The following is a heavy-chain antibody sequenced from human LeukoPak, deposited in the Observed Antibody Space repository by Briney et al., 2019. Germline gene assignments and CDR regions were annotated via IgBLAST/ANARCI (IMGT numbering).Heavy chain of an antibody. CDR1: GFTFSSYA. J-gene: IGHJ4*02. V-gene: IGHV3-30*02. Sequence: GGSLRLSCAASGFTFSSYAMHWVRQAPGKGLEWVTFIRYDGSNKYYADSVKGRFTISRDNSKNTLYLQMNSLRAEDTAVYYCAKADGRSSRTGPTFDYWGQGTLVTVSS. D-gene: IGHD2-2*01. CDR3: AKADGRSSRTGPTFDY. CDR2: IRYDGSNK.